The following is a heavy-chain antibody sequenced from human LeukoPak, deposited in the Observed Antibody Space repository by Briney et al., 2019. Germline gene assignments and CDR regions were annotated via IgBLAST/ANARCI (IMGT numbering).Heavy chain of an antibody. CDR3: AKRYCTGTSCSYYYYYGMDV. CDR2: ISGGGGST. Sequence: GGSLRLSCAASGFTFSSYAMSWVRQAPGKGLEWVSVISGGGGSTYYADSVKGRFTISRDNSKNTLFLQMNSLRAEDTAVYYCAKRYCTGTSCSYYYYYGMDVWGQGTTVTVSS. CDR1: GFTFSSYA. D-gene: IGHD2-2*01. J-gene: IGHJ6*02. V-gene: IGHV3-23*01.